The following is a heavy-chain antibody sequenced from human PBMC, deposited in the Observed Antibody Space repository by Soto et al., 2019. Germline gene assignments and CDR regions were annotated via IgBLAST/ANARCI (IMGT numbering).Heavy chain of an antibody. CDR2: ISWNSGKI. V-gene: IGHV3-9*01. CDR1: GFTFDDYA. CDR3: TKGASTSCCSAFYL. Sequence: EVQLVESGGGLVQPGRSLRLSCTASGFTFDDYAMHWVRQAPGKGLEWVSSISWNSGKIVYADSVRGRFTISRDNAKTSLHLQMNGLRAEDTALYYFTKGASTSCCSAFYLWGQGTMVTVSS. D-gene: IGHD2-2*01. J-gene: IGHJ3*01.